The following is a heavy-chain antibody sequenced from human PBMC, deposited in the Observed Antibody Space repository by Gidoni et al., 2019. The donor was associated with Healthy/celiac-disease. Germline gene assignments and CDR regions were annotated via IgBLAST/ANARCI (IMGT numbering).Heavy chain of an antibody. CDR2: IWYDGSNK. J-gene: IGHJ4*02. Sequence: QVQLVESGGGVVQPGRSLRLPCAASGFTFSSYGMHWVRQAPGKGLEWVAVIWYDGSNKYYADSVKGRFTISRDNSKNTLYLQMNSLRAEDTAVYYCARGADWTPDDYWGQGTLVTVSS. CDR1: GFTFSSYG. D-gene: IGHD1-1*01. V-gene: IGHV3-33*01. CDR3: ARGADWTPDDY.